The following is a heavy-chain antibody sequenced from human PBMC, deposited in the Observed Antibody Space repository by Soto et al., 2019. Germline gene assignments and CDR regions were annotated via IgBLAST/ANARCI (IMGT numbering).Heavy chain of an antibody. CDR1: GFTFGDYA. V-gene: IGHV3-49*03. CDR3: TAHYYDSSGYPDDAFDI. D-gene: IGHD3-22*01. Sequence: GGSLRLSCTASGFTFGDYAMSWFRQAPGKGLEWVGFIRSKAYGGTTEYAASVKGRFTISRDDSKSIAYLQMNSLKTEDTAVYYCTAHYYDSSGYPDDAFDIWGQGTMVTVSS. J-gene: IGHJ3*02. CDR2: IRSKAYGGTT.